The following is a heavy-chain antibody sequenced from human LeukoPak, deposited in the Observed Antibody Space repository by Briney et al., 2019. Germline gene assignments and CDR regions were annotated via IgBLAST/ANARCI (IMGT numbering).Heavy chain of an antibody. J-gene: IGHJ4*02. CDR3: ARGWSSGWYRNDY. D-gene: IGHD6-19*01. CDR2: IYYSGST. CDR1: GGSISSYY. V-gene: IGHV4-59*01. Sequence: KPSETLSLTCTVSGGSISSYYWSWIRQPPGKGLEWIGYIYYSGSTTYNPSLESRVTVSVDTSKNQFSLKLSSVTAADTAVYYCARGWSSGWYRNDYWGQGTLVTVSS.